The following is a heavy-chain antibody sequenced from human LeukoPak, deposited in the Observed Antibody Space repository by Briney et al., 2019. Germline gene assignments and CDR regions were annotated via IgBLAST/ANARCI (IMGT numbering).Heavy chain of an antibody. J-gene: IGHJ4*02. CDR3: ARDKGWLQFDY. V-gene: IGHV4-59*11. CDR1: GGSTSSHN. D-gene: IGHD5-24*01. Sequence: SETLSLTCTVSGGSTSSHNWSWIRQPPGKGLEWIGYIHHSGNTKYNPSLKSRVTISVDTSKNQFSLKLKSVTAADTAVYFCARDKGWLQFDYWGQGTLVTVSS. CDR2: IHHSGNT.